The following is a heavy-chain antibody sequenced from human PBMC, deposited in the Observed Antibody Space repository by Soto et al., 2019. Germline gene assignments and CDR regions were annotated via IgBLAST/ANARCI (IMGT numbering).Heavy chain of an antibody. CDR3: ASSYDFWSGYPRENWFDP. V-gene: IGHV1-69*13. Sequence: AVKVSCKASVGTFSSYAISWVRQAPGQGLEWMGGIIPSFGTANYAQKFQGRVTITADESTSTAYMELSSLRSEDTAVYYCASSYDFWSGYPRENWFDPWGQGTLVTVSS. CDR2: IIPSFGTA. J-gene: IGHJ5*02. D-gene: IGHD3-3*01. CDR1: VGTFSSYA.